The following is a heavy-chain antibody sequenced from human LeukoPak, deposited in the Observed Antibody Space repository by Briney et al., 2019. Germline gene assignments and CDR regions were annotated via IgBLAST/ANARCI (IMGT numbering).Heavy chain of an antibody. J-gene: IGHJ5*02. Sequence: GGSLRLSCAASGFTFSSYAMSWVRQAPGKGLEWVSAISNDGGGTTYADFVNGRFTISRGNSKNTLFLQMNSLRAEDTALYYCAKGSSGYFADLWGQGTLVTVSS. V-gene: IGHV3-23*01. CDR2: ISNDGGGT. CDR3: AKGSSGYFADL. CDR1: GFTFSSYA. D-gene: IGHD3-22*01.